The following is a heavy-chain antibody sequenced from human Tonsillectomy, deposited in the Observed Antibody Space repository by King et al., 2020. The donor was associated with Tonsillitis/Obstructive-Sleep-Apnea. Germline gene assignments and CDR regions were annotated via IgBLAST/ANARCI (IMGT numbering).Heavy chain of an antibody. CDR1: GGSISSSSYY. J-gene: IGHJ6*02. V-gene: IGHV4-39*07. CDR2: IYYSGST. Sequence: HLQLQESGPGLVKPSETLSLTCTVSGGSISSSSYYWGWIRQPPGKGLEWIGSIYYSGSTNYNPSLKSRVTMSVDTSKNQFSLKLSSVPAADTAVYYCARDAVSLGMDVWGQGTTVTVSS. CDR3: ARDAVSLGMDV.